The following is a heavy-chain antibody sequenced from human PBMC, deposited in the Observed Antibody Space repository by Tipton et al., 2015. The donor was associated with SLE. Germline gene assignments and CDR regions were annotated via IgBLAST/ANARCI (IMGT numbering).Heavy chain of an antibody. CDR1: GGSVSSGSHY. CDR2: IYNSGSI. J-gene: IGHJ4*02. CDR3: ARGREYSYGIAY. D-gene: IGHD5-18*01. Sequence: LRLSCTVSGGSVSSGSHYWSWIRQPPGEGLEWIGYIYNSGSISYHPSLKSRVTISVDTSKNHFSLKLSSVTAADTAVYYCARGREYSYGIAYWGQGILVPVSS. V-gene: IGHV4-61*03.